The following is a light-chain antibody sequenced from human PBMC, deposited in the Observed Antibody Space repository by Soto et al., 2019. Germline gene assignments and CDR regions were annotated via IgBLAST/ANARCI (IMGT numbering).Light chain of an antibody. CDR3: SSYTSSSTLYV. CDR1: SSDVGGYNY. J-gene: IGLJ1*01. V-gene: IGLV2-14*01. CDR2: DVS. Sequence: QSAVTQPASVSGSPGQSITISCTGTSSDVGGYNYVSWYQQHPGKAPKLMIYDVSNRPSGVSNRFSGSKSGNTASLTISGLQAEDEADYYCSSYTSSSTLYVFGTGTQLTVL.